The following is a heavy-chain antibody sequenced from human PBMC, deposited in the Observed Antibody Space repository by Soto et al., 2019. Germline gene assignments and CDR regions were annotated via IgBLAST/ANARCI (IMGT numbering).Heavy chain of an antibody. Sequence: QVRLVQSGAEVKKPGASVKVSCKSSGYTFTKFGISWVRQAPGQGLEWMGWNSAYNDNTNYAQKLQGRVTMTSDTTPSTVYRELRSLRSHDTCVYYCAPLLKGRDVTENWCGPWGQGSLVTVSS. V-gene: IGHV1-18*01. CDR1: GYTFTKFG. J-gene: IGHJ5*02. D-gene: IGHD2-21*02. CDR2: NSAYNDNT. CDR3: APLLKGRDVTENWCGP.